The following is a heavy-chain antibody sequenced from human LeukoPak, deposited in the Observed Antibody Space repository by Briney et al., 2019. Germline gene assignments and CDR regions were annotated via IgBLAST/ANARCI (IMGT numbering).Heavy chain of an antibody. Sequence: ASVKVSCKASGGTFSSYAISWVRQAPGQGLEWMGRIIPILGIANYAQKFQGRVTITADKSTGTAYMELSSLRSEDTAVYYCARGVDGDNSDWFDPWGQGTLVTVSS. V-gene: IGHV1-69*04. D-gene: IGHD4-23*01. CDR1: GGTFSSYA. CDR3: ARGVDGDNSDWFDP. CDR2: IIPILGIA. J-gene: IGHJ5*02.